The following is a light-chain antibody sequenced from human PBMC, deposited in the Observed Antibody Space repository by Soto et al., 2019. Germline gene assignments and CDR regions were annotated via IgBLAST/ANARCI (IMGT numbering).Light chain of an antibody. CDR1: SSDVGGYNY. J-gene: IGLJ1*01. CDR2: DNN. Sequence: QSALTQPPSASGSPGQSVTISCTGTSSDVGGYNYVSWYQQHPGKAPKLMIYDNNKRPSGIPDRFSGSKSGTSATLGITGLQTGDEADYYCGTWDSSLSAGVFGTGTKLTVL. CDR3: GTWDSSLSAGV. V-gene: IGLV1-51*01.